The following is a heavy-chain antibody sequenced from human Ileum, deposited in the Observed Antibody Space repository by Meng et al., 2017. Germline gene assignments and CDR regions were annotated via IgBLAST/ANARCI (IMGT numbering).Heavy chain of an antibody. V-gene: IGHV4-59*08. J-gene: IGHJ5*02. CDR2: IYYRGGA. Sequence: QVQLQESGPGLVKPSETLALTCSVSGASISSHYWTWIRQPPGKGLEYIGYIYYRGGASYNPSLRSRVTMSVDTSKNQFPLNLSSVTAADTAVYYCARLLDSSDWGWFDPWGQGTLVTVSS. D-gene: IGHD3-22*01. CDR3: ARLLDSSDWGWFDP. CDR1: GASISSHY.